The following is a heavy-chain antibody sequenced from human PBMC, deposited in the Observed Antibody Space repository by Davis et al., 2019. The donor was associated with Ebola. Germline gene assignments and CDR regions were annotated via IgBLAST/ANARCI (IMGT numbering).Heavy chain of an antibody. Sequence: PSETLSLTCTVSGDSISSSSYYWSWIRQPAGKGLEWIGHIYTSGSTNYNPSLKSRVTISVDTSKNQFSLKLSSVTATDTAVYYCARDRPDYYYFYYGMDVWGQGTTVTVSS. CDR3: ARDRPDYYYFYYGMDV. D-gene: IGHD6-6*01. V-gene: IGHV4-61*09. CDR1: GDSISSSSYY. CDR2: IYTSGST. J-gene: IGHJ6*02.